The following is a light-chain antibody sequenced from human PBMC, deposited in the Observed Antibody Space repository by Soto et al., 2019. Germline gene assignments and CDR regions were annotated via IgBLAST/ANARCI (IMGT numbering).Light chain of an antibody. J-gene: IGLJ2*01. V-gene: IGLV2-14*01. CDR1: NSDAGGYNY. CDR2: DVS. Sequence: QSALTQPASVSGSPGQSITISCTGTNSDAGGYNYVSWYQQHPGKAPKFVIYDVSSRPSGISNRFSGSKSGNTASLTISGLHTEDEADYYCSSYTSSGSVLFGGGTKLTVL. CDR3: SSYTSSGSVL.